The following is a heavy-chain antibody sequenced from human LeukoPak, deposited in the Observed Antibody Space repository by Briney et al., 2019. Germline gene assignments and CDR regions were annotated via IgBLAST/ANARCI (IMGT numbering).Heavy chain of an antibody. CDR3: ARGGFYCGDDCYVDY. V-gene: IGHV4-34*01. CDR1: GGSLSYYY. D-gene: IGHD2-21*02. CDR2: INRSGST. Sequence: SETLSLTCAVYGGSLSYYYWSWIRQSPEKGREWLGEINRSGSTNYNPSLKSRVYISVDTSKNQFSLKLSSVTAADTAIYYCARGGFYCGDDCYVDYWGQGALVTVSS. J-gene: IGHJ4*02.